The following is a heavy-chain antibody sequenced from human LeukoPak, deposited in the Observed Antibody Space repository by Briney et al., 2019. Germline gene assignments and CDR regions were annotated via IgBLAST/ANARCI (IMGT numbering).Heavy chain of an antibody. V-gene: IGHV4-59*01. CDR1: GGSISSYY. D-gene: IGHD2-15*01. CDR2: IYYSGST. J-gene: IGHJ2*01. Sequence: SETLSLTCTVSGGSISSYYWSWMRQPPGKGLEWIGYIYYSGSTNYNPSLKSRVTISVDTSKNQFSLKLSSVTAADTAVYYCARDLSGGAWYFDLWGRGTLVTVSS. CDR3: ARDLSGGAWYFDL.